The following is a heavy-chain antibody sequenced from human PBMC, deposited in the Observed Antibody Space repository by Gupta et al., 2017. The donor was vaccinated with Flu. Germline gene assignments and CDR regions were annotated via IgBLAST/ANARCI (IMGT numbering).Heavy chain of an antibody. J-gene: IGHJ1*01. CDR2: IGSGGNT. D-gene: IGHD3-9*01. V-gene: IGHV3-11*06. CDR3: ARDFDWAFQH. CDR1: GVTFSDCH. Sequence: VHLVESGGDLVQPGGSLRLSCAASGVTFSDCHMSWVRQAPGRGLEWLAYIGSGGNTDYADSVRGRFTISRDNAKNSLYLQMNSLRDEDTAVYYCARDFDWAFQHWSQGILVTVSS.